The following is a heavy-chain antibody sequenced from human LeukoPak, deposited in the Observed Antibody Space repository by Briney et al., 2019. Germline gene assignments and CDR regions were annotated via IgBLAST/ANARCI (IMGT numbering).Heavy chain of an antibody. CDR3: ARDYYYDSSGFPYNWFDP. Sequence: SVKVSCKASGGTFSSYAISWVRQAPGQGLEWMGGIIPIFGTANYAQKFQGRVTITADESTSTAYMELSSLRSEDTAVYYCARDYYYDSSGFPYNWFDPWGQGTLVTVSS. CDR2: IIPIFGTA. J-gene: IGHJ5*02. D-gene: IGHD3-22*01. V-gene: IGHV1-69*13. CDR1: GGTFSSYA.